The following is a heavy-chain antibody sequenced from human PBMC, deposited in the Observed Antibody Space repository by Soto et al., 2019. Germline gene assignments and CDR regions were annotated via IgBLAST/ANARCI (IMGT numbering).Heavy chain of an antibody. CDR1: GGSVSSDPYY. CDR2: ISYSGST. CDR3: ARATRTTVTDF. J-gene: IGHJ4*02. Sequence: PSETLSLTCTVSGGSVSSDPYYWSWIRQPPGKGLEWIGFISYSGSTNYNPSLRSRVTISFATSKNQFSLKLSSVTAADTAVYYCARATRTTVTDFWGQGTLVTVSS. V-gene: IGHV4-61*01. D-gene: IGHD4-17*01.